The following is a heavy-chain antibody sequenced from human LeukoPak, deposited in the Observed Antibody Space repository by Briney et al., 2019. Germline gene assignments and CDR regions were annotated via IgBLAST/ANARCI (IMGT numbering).Heavy chain of an antibody. Sequence: ASVKVSCKASGYTFTSYDINWVRQATGQGLEWMGWMNPNSGNTGYAQKFQGRVTMTRNTYISTAYMELSSLRSEDTAVYYCARVPLAGFWSDYYRNWFDPWGQGTLVTVSS. CDR1: GYTFTSYD. V-gene: IGHV1-8*01. CDR3: ARVPLAGFWSDYYRNWFDP. CDR2: MNPNSGNT. J-gene: IGHJ5*02. D-gene: IGHD3-3*01.